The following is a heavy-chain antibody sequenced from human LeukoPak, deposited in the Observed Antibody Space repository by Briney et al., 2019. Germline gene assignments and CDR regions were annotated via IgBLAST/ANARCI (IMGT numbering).Heavy chain of an antibody. V-gene: IGHV3-23*01. CDR1: GFTFSSYA. CDR3: ANAFQGEGHYGSGSYYYYGMDV. Sequence: GGSLRLSCAASGFTFSSYAMSWVRQAPGKGLEWVSAISGSGGSTYYADSVKGRFTISRDNSKNTLYLQMNSLRAEDTAVYYCANAFQGEGHYGSGSYYYYGMDVWGQGTTVTVSS. CDR2: ISGSGGST. D-gene: IGHD3-10*01. J-gene: IGHJ6*02.